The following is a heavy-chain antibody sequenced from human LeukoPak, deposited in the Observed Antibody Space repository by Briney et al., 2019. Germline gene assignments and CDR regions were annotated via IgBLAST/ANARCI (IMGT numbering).Heavy chain of an antibody. V-gene: IGHV3-30*03. J-gene: IGHJ6*02. Sequence: GGSLRLSCAASGSTFSSYGMHWVRQAPGKGLEWVAVISYDGSNKYYADSVKGRFTISRDNSKNTLYLQMNSLRAEDTAVYYCARGPDDFWSGPLYYYYGMDVWGQGTTVTVSS. CDR2: ISYDGSNK. CDR1: GSTFSSYG. D-gene: IGHD3-3*01. CDR3: ARGPDDFWSGPLYYYYGMDV.